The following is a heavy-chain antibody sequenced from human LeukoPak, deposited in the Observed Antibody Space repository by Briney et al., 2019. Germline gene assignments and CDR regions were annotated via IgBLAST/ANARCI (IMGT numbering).Heavy chain of an antibody. J-gene: IGHJ6*03. CDR1: GFTFSSYA. CDR3: ARDLVAAPPYYYYMDV. Sequence: PGGSLRLSCAASGFTFSSYAMHWVRQAPGKGLEWVAVISYDGSNKYYADSVKGRFTISRDNSKNTLYLQMNSLRAEDTAVYYCARDLVAAPPYYYYMDVWGKGTTVTVSS. CDR2: ISYDGSNK. D-gene: IGHD2-2*01. V-gene: IGHV3-30-3*01.